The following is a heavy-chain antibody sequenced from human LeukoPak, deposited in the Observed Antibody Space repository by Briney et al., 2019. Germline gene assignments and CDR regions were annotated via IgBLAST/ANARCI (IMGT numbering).Heavy chain of an antibody. CDR2: INWNGGST. D-gene: IGHD3-10*01. J-gene: IGHJ3*02. CDR3: ARDRAYYYGSGSYRPNAFDI. V-gene: IGHV3-20*04. CDR1: GFTFDDYG. Sequence: GGSLRLSCAASGFTFDDYGMSWVRQAPGKGLEWVSGINWNGGSTGYADSVKGQFTISRDNAKNSLYLQMNSLRAEDTALYYCARDRAYYYGSGSYRPNAFDIWGQGTMVTVSS.